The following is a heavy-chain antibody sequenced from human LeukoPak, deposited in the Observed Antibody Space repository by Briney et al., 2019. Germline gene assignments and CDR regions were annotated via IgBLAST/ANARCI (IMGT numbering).Heavy chain of an antibody. J-gene: IGHJ5*02. Sequence: ASVKVSCKASGYAFTNYGISWVRQAPGQGLEWMGWISVYNGNTNSAQKFQGRVTMTADTSTSTVYMELSSLRSEDTAVYYCARGGFVVVTAIRWFDPWGQGTLVTVSS. CDR1: GYAFTNYG. D-gene: IGHD2-21*02. CDR3: ARGGFVVVTAIRWFDP. CDR2: ISVYNGNT. V-gene: IGHV1-18*01.